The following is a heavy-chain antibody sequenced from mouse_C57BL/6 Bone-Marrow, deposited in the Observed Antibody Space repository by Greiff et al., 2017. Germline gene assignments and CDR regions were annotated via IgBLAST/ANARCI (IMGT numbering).Heavy chain of an antibody. J-gene: IGHJ2*01. V-gene: IGHV1-50*01. CDR2: IDPSDSYT. CDR3: ARSGYYYGDY. CDR1: GYTFTSYW. Sequence: VQLQQPGAELVKPGASVKLSCKASGYTFTSYWMQWVKQRPGQGLEWIGEIDPSDSYTNYNQKFKGKATLTVDTSSSTAYMQLSSLTSEDSAVYCCARSGYYYGDYWGQGTTLTVSS. D-gene: IGHD1-1*01.